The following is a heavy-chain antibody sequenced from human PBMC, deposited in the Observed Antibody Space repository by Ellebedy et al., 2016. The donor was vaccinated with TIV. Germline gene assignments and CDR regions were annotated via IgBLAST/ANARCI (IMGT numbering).Heavy chain of an antibody. CDR3: ARGRSFN. Sequence: GESLKISCAASGFTFSSNWMRWVRQTPGKGLEWVAYIKQDGSEKYYVDSVKGRFTISSDNAKNSLYLQMNSLRAEDTAVYYCARGRSFNWGQGTLVTVSS. CDR2: IKQDGSEK. V-gene: IGHV3-7*03. CDR1: GFTFSSNW. J-gene: IGHJ4*02. D-gene: IGHD3-10*01.